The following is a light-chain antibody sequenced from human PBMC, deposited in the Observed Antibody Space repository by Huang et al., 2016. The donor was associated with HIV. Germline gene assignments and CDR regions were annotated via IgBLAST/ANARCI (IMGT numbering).Light chain of an antibody. CDR3: QQYSGWPLT. V-gene: IGKV3-15*01. J-gene: IGKJ4*01. CDR1: QTVSSD. CDR2: GAS. Sequence: EIVMTQSPATLSVSPGERATLSCRATQTVSSDLAWYQQKPGQAPRLLIYGASTRATGIPARVSGSGSGTEFTLTINSLQSEDSAVYYCQQYSGWPLTFGGGTKVEIK.